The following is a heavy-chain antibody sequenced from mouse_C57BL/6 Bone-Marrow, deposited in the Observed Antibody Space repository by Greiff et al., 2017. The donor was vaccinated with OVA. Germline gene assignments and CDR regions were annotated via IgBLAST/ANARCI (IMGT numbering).Heavy chain of an antibody. CDR2: INPNNGGT. J-gene: IGHJ3*02. D-gene: IGHD2-3*01. CDR3: ARGGWLT. CDR1: GYTFTDYY. Sequence: EVQLQQSGPELVKPGASVKISCKASGYTFTDYYMNWVKQSHGKSLEWIGDINPNNGGTSYNQKFKGKATLTVDKSSSTAYMELRSLTSEDSAVYYCARGGWLTWGQGTLVTVSA. V-gene: IGHV1-26*01.